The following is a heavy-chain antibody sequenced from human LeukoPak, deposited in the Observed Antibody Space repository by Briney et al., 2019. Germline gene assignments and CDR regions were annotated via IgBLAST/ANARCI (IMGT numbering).Heavy chain of an antibody. Sequence: GRSLRLSCAASGFTFDDYAMHWVRQAPGKGLEWVSGISWNSGSIGYADSVKGRFTISRDNAKNSLYLQMNSLRAEDTALYYCAKDINYYDSSGYYDCWGQGTLVTVSS. V-gene: IGHV3-9*01. CDR3: AKDINYYDSSGYYDC. CDR1: GFTFDDYA. CDR2: ISWNSGSI. D-gene: IGHD3-22*01. J-gene: IGHJ4*02.